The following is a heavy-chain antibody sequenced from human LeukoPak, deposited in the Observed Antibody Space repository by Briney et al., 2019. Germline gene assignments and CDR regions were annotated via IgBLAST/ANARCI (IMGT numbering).Heavy chain of an antibody. D-gene: IGHD6-13*01. J-gene: IGHJ3*02. V-gene: IGHV1-18*01. CDR1: GYTFTSYG. CDR3: ARDWPQLNAFDI. CDR2: ISAYNGNT. Sequence: ASVKVSCKASGYTFTSYGISWVRQAPGQGLEWMGWISAYNGNTNYAQKLQGRVTMTTDTSTSTAYMELRSLRSGDTAVYYCARDWPQLNAFDIWGQGTMVTVSS.